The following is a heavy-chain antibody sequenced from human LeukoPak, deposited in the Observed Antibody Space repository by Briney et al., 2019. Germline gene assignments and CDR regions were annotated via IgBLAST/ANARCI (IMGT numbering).Heavy chain of an antibody. V-gene: IGHV1-2*04. CDR2: INPNSGGT. J-gene: IGHJ5*02. D-gene: IGHD4-11*01. Sequence: ASVKVSCKASGYTFTGYYMHWVRQAPGQGLEWMGWINPNSGGTNYAQKFQGWVTMTRDTSISTAYMELSSLRSEDTAVYYCATWYYSNYFDPWGQGTLVTVSS. CDR3: ATWYYSNYFDP. CDR1: GYTFTGYY.